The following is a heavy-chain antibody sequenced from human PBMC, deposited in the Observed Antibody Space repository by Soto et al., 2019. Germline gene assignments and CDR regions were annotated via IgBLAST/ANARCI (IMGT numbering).Heavy chain of an antibody. V-gene: IGHV3-53*01. J-gene: IGHJ3*01. CDR3: APWRLREDAFDV. D-gene: IGHD4-17*01. CDR1: GFIVNGKQY. Sequence: DVPAVEAGGGLIQPGGSLRLSRAASGFIVNGKQYLTCVRQAPGKGLEWLSAVYSADGTLYAVSVKGRFTVSLASVKNMGYFQMSSFITDDTGVYYCAPWRLREDAFDVWGPGTRVTVSA. CDR2: VYSADGT.